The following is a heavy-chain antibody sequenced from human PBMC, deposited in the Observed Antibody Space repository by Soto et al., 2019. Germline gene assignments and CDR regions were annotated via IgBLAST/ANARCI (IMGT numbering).Heavy chain of an antibody. Sequence: QVQLVESGGGVVQPGKSLRLSCAASGFTFNTYGMHWVRQAPGKGPEWVAVISNDGSNKYYADPVKGLFTCSRDNPKNPLYLPMNSLRAEDTAVYYCTNWNYPQSDWGQGTLVTVPS. CDR3: TNWNYPQSD. J-gene: IGHJ4*02. D-gene: IGHD1-7*01. V-gene: IGHV3-30*18. CDR1: GFTFNTYG. CDR2: ISNDGSNK.